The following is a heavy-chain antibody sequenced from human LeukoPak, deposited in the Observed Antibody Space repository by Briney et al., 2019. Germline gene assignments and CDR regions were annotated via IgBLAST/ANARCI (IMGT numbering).Heavy chain of an antibody. D-gene: IGHD2-2*02. CDR1: GGSFSGYY. Sequence: SETLSLTCAVYGGSFSGYYWSWIRQPPGKGLEWIGEINHSGSTNYNPSLKSRVTISVDTSENQFSLKLSSVTAADTAVYYCARFPYCSSTSCYRTGFGPWGQGTLVTVSS. CDR3: ARFPYCSSTSCYRTGFGP. CDR2: INHSGST. J-gene: IGHJ5*02. V-gene: IGHV4-34*01.